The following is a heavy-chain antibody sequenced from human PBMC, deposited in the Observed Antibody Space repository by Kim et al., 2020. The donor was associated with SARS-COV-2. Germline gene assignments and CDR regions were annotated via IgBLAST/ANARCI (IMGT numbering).Heavy chain of an antibody. CDR1: GFTFSSYW. CDR2: INSDGSST. D-gene: IGHD1-26*01. CDR3: ARVVYSGSYQGYFDY. Sequence: GGSLRLSCAASGFTFSSYWMHWVRQAPGKGLVWVSRINSDGSSTSYADSVKGRFTISRDNAKNTLYLQMNSLRAEDTAVYYCARVVYSGSYQGYFDYWGQGTLVTVSS. V-gene: IGHV3-74*01. J-gene: IGHJ4*02.